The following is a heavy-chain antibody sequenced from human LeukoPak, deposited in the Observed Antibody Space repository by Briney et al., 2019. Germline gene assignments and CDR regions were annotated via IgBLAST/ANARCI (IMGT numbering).Heavy chain of an antibody. Sequence: VGSLRLSCAASGFSFSSFAMTWVRQAPGKGLEWVSTIRSNGATAYNADSVKGRFTISRDNSKNTVYLQMNSLRVEDTAIYYCARGQEFDDGVFDSWGQGTLVTASS. V-gene: IGHV3-23*01. J-gene: IGHJ4*02. CDR3: ARGQEFDDGVFDS. D-gene: IGHD1-1*01. CDR2: IRSNGATA. CDR1: GFSFSSFA.